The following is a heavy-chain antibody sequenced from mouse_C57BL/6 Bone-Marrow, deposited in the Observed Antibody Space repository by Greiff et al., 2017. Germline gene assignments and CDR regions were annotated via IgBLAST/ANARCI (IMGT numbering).Heavy chain of an antibody. V-gene: IGHV5-6*02. CDR1: GFTFSSYG. Sequence: DVMLVESGGDLVKPGGSLKLSCAASGFTFSSYGMSWVRQTPDKRLEWVATISSGGSYTYYPDSVKGRFTISRDNAKNTLYLQMSSLKSEDTAMYYCARGGPTVVTSYYAMDYWGQGTSVTVSS. D-gene: IGHD1-1*01. CDR2: ISSGGSYT. J-gene: IGHJ4*01. CDR3: ARGGPTVVTSYYAMDY.